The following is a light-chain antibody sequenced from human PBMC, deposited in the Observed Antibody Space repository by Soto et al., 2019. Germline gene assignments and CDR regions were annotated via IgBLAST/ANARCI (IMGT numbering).Light chain of an antibody. V-gene: IGKV1-17*01. CDR2: AAS. Sequence: DIQMTQSPSSLSASVEDRVIITCLASQSISNHLNWYQQKPGKAPKLLISAASSLQSGVPSRFSGSGSGTEFTLTISSLQPEDFATYYCQQLNSYPLTFGPGTKVDIK. J-gene: IGKJ3*01. CDR3: QQLNSYPLT. CDR1: QSISNH.